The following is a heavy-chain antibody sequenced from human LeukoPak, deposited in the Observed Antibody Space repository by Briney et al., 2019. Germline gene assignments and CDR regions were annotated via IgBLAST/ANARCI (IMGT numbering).Heavy chain of an antibody. CDR2: ISGSGGST. V-gene: IGHV3-23*01. CDR1: GFTFSSYA. Sequence: GGSLRLSCAASGFTFSSYATSWVRQAPGKGLEWVSPISGSGGSTYYADSVKGPLTISRDNSTHTLYMQTNSPRAEHTSVYYCATTHGEVVFEYWGQGTLGTVSS. D-gene: IGHD2-15*01. J-gene: IGHJ4*02. CDR3: ATTHGEVVFEY.